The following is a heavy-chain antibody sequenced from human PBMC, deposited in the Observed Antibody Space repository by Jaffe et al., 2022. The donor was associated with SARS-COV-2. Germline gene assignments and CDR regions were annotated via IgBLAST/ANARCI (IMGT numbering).Heavy chain of an antibody. CDR3: ARRRGGSWLDY. CDR2: IYYSGST. J-gene: IGHJ4*02. D-gene: IGHD6-13*01. CDR1: GGSISSSSYY. Sequence: QLQLQESGPGLVKPSETLSLTCTVSGGSISSSSYYWGWIRQPPGKGLEWIGSIYYSGSTYYNPSLKSRVTISVDTSKNQFSLKLSSVTAADTAVYYCARRRGGSWLDYWGQGTLVTVSS. V-gene: IGHV4-39*01.